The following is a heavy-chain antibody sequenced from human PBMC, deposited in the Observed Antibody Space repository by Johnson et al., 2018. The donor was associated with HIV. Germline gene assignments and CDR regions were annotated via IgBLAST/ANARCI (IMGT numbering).Heavy chain of an antibody. CDR1: GFTFSSYD. V-gene: IGHV3-23*04. CDR3: AKDIEVEQQLVRRGDAFDI. CDR2: ISGSGGST. Sequence: VQLVESGGGVVQPGRSLRLSCAASGFTFSSYDMHWVRQAPGKGLEWVSAISGSGGSTYYADSVKGRFTISRDNSKNTLYLQMNSLRAEDTAVYYGAKDIEVEQQLVRRGDAFDIWGQGTMVTVSS. D-gene: IGHD6-13*01. J-gene: IGHJ3*02.